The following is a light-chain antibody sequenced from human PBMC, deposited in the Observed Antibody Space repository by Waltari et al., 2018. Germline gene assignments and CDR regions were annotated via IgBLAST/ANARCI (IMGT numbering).Light chain of an antibody. CDR2: DVS. J-gene: IGKJ5*01. CDR3: QQYDSLTLLT. CDR1: QDISNH. V-gene: IGKV1-33*01. Sequence: DIEMTQSQSYLSASVGEKVTITCRASQDISNHLSWFQQKPGKAPKLLIYDVSKLETGVASRFSGGGSRADFTLIINDVQPEDVATYYCQQYDSLTLLTFGQGTRLE.